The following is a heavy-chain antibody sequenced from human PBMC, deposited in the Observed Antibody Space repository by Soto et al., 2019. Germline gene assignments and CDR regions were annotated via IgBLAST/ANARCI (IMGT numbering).Heavy chain of an antibody. CDR3: AKGIFAGAYAATSGFDL. D-gene: IGHD2-8*01. CDR2: VDGSGADT. Sequence: PWAALTLSCEACGVTVSRYGLYRVRQAPEKGLEWVAFVDGSGADTSYADSVKGRFSISRDNSENTLHLHMNSLRAEDTGRYFCAKGIFAGAYAATSGFDLWGQGTLVTVSS. CDR1: GVTVSRYG. V-gene: IGHV3-23*01. J-gene: IGHJ4*02.